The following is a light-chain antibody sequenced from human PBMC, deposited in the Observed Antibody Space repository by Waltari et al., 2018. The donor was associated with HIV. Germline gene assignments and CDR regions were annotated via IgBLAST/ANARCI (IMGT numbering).Light chain of an antibody. CDR2: EAS. J-gene: IGKJ1*01. V-gene: IGKV1-5*03. Sequence: ASVGDRVTISCRASQTISTWLAWYQQKPGKAPRFLIYEASSLESGVPSRFSGSGSGTEFTLTISSLQPDDFATYYCQQYHTYPRTFGQGTKVDIK. CDR1: QTISTW. CDR3: QQYHTYPRT.